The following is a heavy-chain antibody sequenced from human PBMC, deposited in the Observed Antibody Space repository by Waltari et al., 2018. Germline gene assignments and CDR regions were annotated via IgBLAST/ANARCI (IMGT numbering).Heavy chain of an antibody. J-gene: IGHJ3*02. CDR3: ARDSSSWYRGGAFDI. CDR2: INPNSGGT. D-gene: IGHD6-13*01. V-gene: IGHV1-2*02. Sequence: QVQLVQSGAEVKKPGASVKVSCKASGYTFTGYHIHWVRQAPGPGRERMGWINPNSGGTNYAQKFQGRVTMTRDTSISTAYMELSRLRSDDTAVYYCARDSSSWYRGGAFDIWGQGTMVTVSS. CDR1: GYTFTGYH.